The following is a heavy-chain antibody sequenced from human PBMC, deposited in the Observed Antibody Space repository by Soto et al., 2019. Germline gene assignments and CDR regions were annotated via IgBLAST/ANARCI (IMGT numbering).Heavy chain of an antibody. CDR2: ISSSSSTI. V-gene: IGHV3-48*01. J-gene: IGHJ4*02. CDR3: AKEAGLLRFLEGLFDY. D-gene: IGHD3-3*01. CDR1: GFTFSSYS. Sequence: GGSLRLSCAASGFTFSSYSMNWVRQAPGKGLEWVSYISSSSSTIYYADSVKGRFTISRDNAKNSLYLQMNSLRAEDTAVYYCAKEAGLLRFLEGLFDYWGQGTLVTVSS.